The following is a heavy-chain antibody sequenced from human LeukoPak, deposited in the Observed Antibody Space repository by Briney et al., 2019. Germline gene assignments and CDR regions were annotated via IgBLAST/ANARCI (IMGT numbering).Heavy chain of an antibody. CDR1: GGSFSKDG. J-gene: IGHJ3*01. Sequence: SVKVSCKASGGSFSKDGITWVRQAPGQGLVWMGGIMFTFGTTKYAQRFQGRVTISADESTSTAYMEVSSLRSEDTAVYYCARIAYCGADCHAFDVWGQGTMVIVSS. D-gene: IGHD2-21*01. CDR3: ARIAYCGADCHAFDV. V-gene: IGHV1-69*13. CDR2: IMFTFGTT.